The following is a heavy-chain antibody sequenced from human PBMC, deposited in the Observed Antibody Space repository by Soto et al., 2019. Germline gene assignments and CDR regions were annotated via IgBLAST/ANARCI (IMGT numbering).Heavy chain of an antibody. CDR2: MNPNSGNT. D-gene: IGHD2-2*01. Sequence: ASVKVSCKASGYTFTSYDINWVRQATGQGLEWMGWMNPNSGNTGYAQKFQGRVTMTRKTSISTAYMELSSLRSEDTAVYYCARGRRQNQLNYYYYYMDVWGKGTTVTVSS. J-gene: IGHJ6*03. V-gene: IGHV1-8*01. CDR1: GYTFTSYD. CDR3: ARGRRQNQLNYYYYYMDV.